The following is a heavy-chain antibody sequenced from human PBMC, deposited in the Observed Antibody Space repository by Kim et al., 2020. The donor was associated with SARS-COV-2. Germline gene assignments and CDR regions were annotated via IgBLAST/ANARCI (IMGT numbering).Heavy chain of an antibody. D-gene: IGHD3-3*01. V-gene: IGHV4-59*01. Sequence: SETLSLTCTVSGGSISSYYWSWIRRPPGKGLEWIGYIYYSGSTNYNPSLKSRVTISVDTSKNQFSLKLSSVTAADTAVYYCARHYYDFWSGYYDYWGQGTLVTVSS. CDR2: IYYSGST. J-gene: IGHJ4*02. CDR3: ARHYYDFWSGYYDY. CDR1: GGSISSYY.